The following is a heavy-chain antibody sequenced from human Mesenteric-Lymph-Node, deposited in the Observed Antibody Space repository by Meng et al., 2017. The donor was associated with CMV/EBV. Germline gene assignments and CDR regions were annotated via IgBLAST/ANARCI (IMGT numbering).Heavy chain of an antibody. CDR2: ISGGGDIT. CDR1: GFMFSSYA. Sequence: GESLKISCAASGFMFSSYAMTWVRQTPGKGLEWVSVISGGGDITYYADSVKGRFTISRDNSKNRLFLQMNSLRVEDTAVYYCAKAPPIYGGSFKYWYFDIWGRGTLVTVSS. CDR3: AKAPPIYGGSFKYWYFDI. D-gene: IGHD6-6*01. J-gene: IGHJ2*01. V-gene: IGHV3-23*01.